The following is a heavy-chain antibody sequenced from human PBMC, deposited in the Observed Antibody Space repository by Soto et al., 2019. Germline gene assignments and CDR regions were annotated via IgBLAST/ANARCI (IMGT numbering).Heavy chain of an antibody. V-gene: IGHV4-34*01. CDR1: VGSFSGYY. Sequence: PSETLSLTCAVYVGSFSGYYWSLIRQPPGKGLECIWEIDHGGSTNYNPSLESRVTISFDTSRNQFSLKLKSVTAADTAVYFCARVGGYSYHLYAMDVWGKGTKLTVSS. D-gene: IGHD5-18*01. CDR3: ARVGGYSYHLYAMDV. CDR2: IDHGGST. J-gene: IGHJ6*04.